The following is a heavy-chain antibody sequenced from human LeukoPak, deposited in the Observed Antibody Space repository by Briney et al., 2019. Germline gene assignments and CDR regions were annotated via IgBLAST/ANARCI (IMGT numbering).Heavy chain of an antibody. J-gene: IGHJ4*02. CDR3: VRDSDYAFDH. CDR2: ISGGGGTT. CDR1: GFTFNSYA. V-gene: IGHV3-23*01. D-gene: IGHD3-16*01. Sequence: GGSLRLSCAASGFTFNSYAMNWVRQAPGRGLEWVSVISGGGGTTYYADSVKGRLTISRDNAKNALYLQMNSLRPEDTAVYYCVRDSDYAFDHWGQGALVTVSS.